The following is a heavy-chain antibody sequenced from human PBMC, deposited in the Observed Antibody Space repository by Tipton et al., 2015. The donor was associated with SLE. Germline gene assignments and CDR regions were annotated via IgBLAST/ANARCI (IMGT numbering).Heavy chain of an antibody. D-gene: IGHD6-13*01. J-gene: IGHJ4*02. Sequence: LRLSCTVSGGSISSGSYYWSWIRQPAGKGLEWIGRIYTSGSTNYNPSLKSRVTISVDTSKNQFSLKLSSVTAADTAVYYCALGAAAANFDYGGQGTLVPVSS. V-gene: IGHV4-61*02. CDR3: ALGAAAANFDY. CDR2: IYTSGST. CDR1: GGSISSGSYY.